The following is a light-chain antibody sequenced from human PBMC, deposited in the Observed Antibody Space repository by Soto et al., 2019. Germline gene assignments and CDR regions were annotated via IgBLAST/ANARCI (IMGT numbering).Light chain of an antibody. CDR1: SSNIGAGYD. Sequence: QSALTQPPSVSGAPGQRVTISCNGSSSNIGAGYDVHWYQQVPGTAPKLLIYGDSNRPSGVPDRFSGSKSGTSASLAITGLQAEDEADYYCQSYDSSLSGFYVFGTGTKAPS. CDR2: GDS. CDR3: QSYDSSLSGFYV. V-gene: IGLV1-40*01. J-gene: IGLJ1*01.